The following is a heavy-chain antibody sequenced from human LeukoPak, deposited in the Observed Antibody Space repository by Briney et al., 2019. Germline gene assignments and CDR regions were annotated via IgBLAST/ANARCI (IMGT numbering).Heavy chain of an antibody. CDR3: ARVPTYYYDSLSLDY. CDR2: INPSGGST. Sequence: ASVKVSCTASGYTFTSYYMHWVRQAPGQGLEWMGIINPSGGSTSYAQKFQGRVTMTRDTSTSTVYMELSSLRSEDTAVYYCARVPTYYYDSLSLDYWGQGTLVTVSS. D-gene: IGHD3-22*01. J-gene: IGHJ4*02. CDR1: GYTFTSYY. V-gene: IGHV1-46*01.